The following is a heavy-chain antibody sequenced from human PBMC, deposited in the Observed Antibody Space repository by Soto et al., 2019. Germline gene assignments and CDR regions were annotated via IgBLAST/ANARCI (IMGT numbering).Heavy chain of an antibody. CDR3: ASFFTSGTSPYFYYGMDV. D-gene: IGHD1-26*01. CDR2: ISSTSTYM. CDR1: GFTFSNYS. V-gene: IGHV3-21*06. Sequence: GGSLRLSCATSGFTFSNYSMNWVRQAPGKGLEWVSSISSTSTYMYYRDSVKGRFTISRDNAKNSLYLQMNRLRAEDTAIYYCASFFTSGTSPYFYYGMDVWGQGTTVTVS. J-gene: IGHJ6*02.